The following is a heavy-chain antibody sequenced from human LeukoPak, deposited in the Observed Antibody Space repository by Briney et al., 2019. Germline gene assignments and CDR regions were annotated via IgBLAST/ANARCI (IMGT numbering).Heavy chain of an antibody. CDR3: ARARGYYDSSEYYFDY. D-gene: IGHD3-22*01. V-gene: IGHV1-69*05. Sequence: SVKVSCKASGGTFSSYAISWVRQAPGQGLEWMGRIIPTFGTANYAQKFQGRVTITTDESTSTAYMELSSLRSEDTAVYYCARARGYYDSSEYYFDYWGQGTLVTVSS. CDR2: IIPTFGTA. CDR1: GGTFSSYA. J-gene: IGHJ4*02.